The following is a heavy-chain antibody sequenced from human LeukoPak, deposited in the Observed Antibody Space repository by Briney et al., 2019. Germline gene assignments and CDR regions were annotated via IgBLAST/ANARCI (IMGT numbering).Heavy chain of an antibody. D-gene: IGHD3-22*01. CDR3: ARDQGSMIVVPTTNWYFDL. J-gene: IGHJ2*01. Sequence: GGSLRLSCAASGFTFSNYWMSWVRQAPGKGLEWLANINQDGSEIYYVDSVKGRFTISRDNCKNSLYPQINSLRADDTAVYYCARDQGSMIVVPTTNWYFDLWGRGTLVTVSS. CDR1: GFTFSNYW. CDR2: INQDGSEI. V-gene: IGHV3-7*01.